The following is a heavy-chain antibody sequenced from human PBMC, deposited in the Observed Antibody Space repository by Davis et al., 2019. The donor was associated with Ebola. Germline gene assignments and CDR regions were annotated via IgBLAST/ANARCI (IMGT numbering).Heavy chain of an antibody. CDR2: INHSGDT. D-gene: IGHD2-2*01. CDR1: GGSFSGTY. V-gene: IGHV4-34*01. Sequence: PSETLSLTCAVYGGSFSGTYWTWIRQPPGKGLEWIGEINHSGDTNYNPSLKSRVTISVDTSKNQFSLKLSSVTAADTAVYYCARGTIVVVPAAVMDVWGKGTTVTVSS. CDR3: ARGTIVVVPAAVMDV. J-gene: IGHJ6*04.